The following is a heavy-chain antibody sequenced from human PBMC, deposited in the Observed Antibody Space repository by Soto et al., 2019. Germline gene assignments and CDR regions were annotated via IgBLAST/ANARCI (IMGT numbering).Heavy chain of an antibody. CDR3: ARRGGQGVVTTGTRYFDY. Sequence: PGGSLRLSCAASGFTFSNYNMNWVRQAPGKGLEWVSYISSSGSTIYYADSVKGRFTISRDNAMNSVYLQMNGLRDEDTAVYYCARRGGQGVVTTGTRYFDYWGQGTLVTVSS. CDR2: ISSSGSTI. V-gene: IGHV3-48*02. CDR1: GFTFSNYN. J-gene: IGHJ4*02. D-gene: IGHD1-1*01.